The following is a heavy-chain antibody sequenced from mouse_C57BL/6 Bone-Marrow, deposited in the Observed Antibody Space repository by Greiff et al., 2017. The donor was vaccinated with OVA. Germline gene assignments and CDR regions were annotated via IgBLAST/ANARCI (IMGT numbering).Heavy chain of an antibody. J-gene: IGHJ2*01. CDR3: ARNGFTTVVARDYFDY. Sequence: QVQLQQSGPELVKPGASVKISCKASGYAFSSSWMNWVKQRPGKGLEWIGRIYPGDGDTNYNGKFKGKATLTADKSSSTAYMQLSSLTSEDSAVYFCARNGFTTVVARDYFDYWGQGTTLTVSS. CDR2: IYPGDGDT. V-gene: IGHV1-82*01. CDR1: GYAFSSSW. D-gene: IGHD1-1*01.